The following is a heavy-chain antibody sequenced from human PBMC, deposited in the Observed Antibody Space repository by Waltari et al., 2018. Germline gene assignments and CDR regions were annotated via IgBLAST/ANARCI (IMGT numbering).Heavy chain of an antibody. CDR2: INPNSGDA. D-gene: IGHD3-10*01. Sequence: QVQLVQSGAAVKKPGASVKVSCKASGYTCTDYYMHWVRQAPGQGLERMGWINPNSGDANYAQKFQGRVTMTRDTSISTAYMELSRLRSDDTALYYCARGSGAIVLLWFGGPIPFEYWGQGTLVTVSS. V-gene: IGHV1-2*02. J-gene: IGHJ4*02. CDR1: GYTCTDYY. CDR3: ARGSGAIVLLWFGGPIPFEY.